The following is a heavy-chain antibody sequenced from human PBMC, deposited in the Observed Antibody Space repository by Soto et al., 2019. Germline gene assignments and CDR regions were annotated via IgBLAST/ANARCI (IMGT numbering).Heavy chain of an antibody. V-gene: IGHV1-3*01. J-gene: IGHJ4*02. CDR3: ARGYYYDSSGYSKRLNFDY. CDR2: INAGNGNT. Sequence: ASVKVSCKASGYTFTSYAMHWVRQAPGQRLEWMGWINAGNGNTKYSQKFQGRVTITRDTSASTAYMELSSLRSEDTAVYYCARGYYYDSSGYSKRLNFDYWGQGTLVTVSS. D-gene: IGHD3-22*01. CDR1: GYTFTSYA.